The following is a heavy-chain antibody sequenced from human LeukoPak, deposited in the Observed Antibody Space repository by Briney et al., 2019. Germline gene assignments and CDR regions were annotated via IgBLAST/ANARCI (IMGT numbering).Heavy chain of an antibody. V-gene: IGHV1-24*01. J-gene: IGHJ3*02. CDR2: FDTEDGET. Sequence: ASVKVSFKGSGYTLTELSMHWGRQAPGKGMEWMGGFDTEDGETIYAQKFQGRVTMTEDTSTDTAYMELSSLRSEDTAVYYCARADSGILPGYRPTRGAFDIWGQGTMVTVSS. CDR1: GYTLTELS. D-gene: IGHD3-9*01. CDR3: ARADSGILPGYRPTRGAFDI.